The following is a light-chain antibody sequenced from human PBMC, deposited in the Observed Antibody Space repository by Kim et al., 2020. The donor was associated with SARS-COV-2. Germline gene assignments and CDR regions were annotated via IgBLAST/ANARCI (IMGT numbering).Light chain of an antibody. Sequence: SSELTQDPAVSVALGQTVRITCQGNSLRNFYASWYQQKPGQAPVLVIYGRDNRPSGIPDRFSGSSSGNTASLTITGAQAEDEADHYCNARYGHVFGTGTK. J-gene: IGLJ1*01. CDR1: SLRNFY. V-gene: IGLV3-19*01. CDR2: GRD. CDR3: NARYGHV.